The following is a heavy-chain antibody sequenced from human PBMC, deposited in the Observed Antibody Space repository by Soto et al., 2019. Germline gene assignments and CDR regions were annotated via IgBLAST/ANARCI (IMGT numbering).Heavy chain of an antibody. V-gene: IGHV3-21*01. J-gene: IGHJ4*02. CDR1: GFTFSSYS. CDR2: ISSSSSYI. CDR3: ARDHSSGWYYVGFFDY. D-gene: IGHD6-19*01. Sequence: EVQLVESGGGLVKPGGSLRLSCAASGFTFSSYSMNWVRQAPGKGLEWVSSISSSSSYIYYADSVKGQFTISRDNAKNSLYLQMNSLRAEDTAVYYCARDHSSGWYYVGFFDYWGQGTLVTVSS.